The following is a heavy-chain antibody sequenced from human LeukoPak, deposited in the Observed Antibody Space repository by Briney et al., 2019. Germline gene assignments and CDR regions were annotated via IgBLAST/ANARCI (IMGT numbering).Heavy chain of an antibody. CDR1: GFTFSSYA. Sequence: GGSLRLSCAASGFTFSSYAMSRVRQAPGKGLEWVSAISGSGGSTYYADSVKGRFTISRDNSKNTLYLQMNSLRAEDTAVYYCAKVYSSRIGYFQHWGQGTLVTVSS. D-gene: IGHD6-13*01. J-gene: IGHJ1*01. CDR3: AKVYSSRIGYFQH. V-gene: IGHV3-23*01. CDR2: ISGSGGST.